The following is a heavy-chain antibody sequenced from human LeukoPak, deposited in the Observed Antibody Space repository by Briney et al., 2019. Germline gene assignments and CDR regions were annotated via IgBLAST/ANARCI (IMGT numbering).Heavy chain of an antibody. D-gene: IGHD6-19*01. Sequence: PSETLSLTCTVSGGSISSGDFYWGWIRQHPGKGLEWIVYIYYSGTTYYSPSLNSRATLSFDTTKNLFSLKLSPWTTADTVEDFYAGALGTGWSQKEWGQGTLVTVSS. CDR3: AGALGTGWSQKE. V-gene: IGHV4-31*03. CDR1: GGSISSGDFY. CDR2: IYYSGTT. J-gene: IGHJ4*02.